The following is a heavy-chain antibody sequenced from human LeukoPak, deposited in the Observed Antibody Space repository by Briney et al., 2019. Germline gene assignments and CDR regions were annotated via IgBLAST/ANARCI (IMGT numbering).Heavy chain of an antibody. V-gene: IGHV3-74*03. J-gene: IGHJ4*02. CDR3: ARDYSGFQFDY. CDR1: GFTFNNYW. CDR2: INSDGAST. D-gene: IGHD6-19*01. Sequence: GGSLRLSCAASGFTFNNYWMHWVRQAPGKGLVWVSRINSDGASTKYADSVKGRFTISRDNAKNTLYLQMNSLRAEDTAVYYCARDYSGFQFDYWGQGTLVTVSS.